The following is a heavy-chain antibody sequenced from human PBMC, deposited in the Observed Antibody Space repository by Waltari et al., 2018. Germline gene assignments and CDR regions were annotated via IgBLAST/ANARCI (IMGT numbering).Heavy chain of an antibody. D-gene: IGHD1-26*01. J-gene: IGHJ4*02. CDR3: ARGPVGATPFDY. Sequence: EVQLVESGGVVVQPGGSLRLSCAASGFTFDDYTMHWVRQAPGKGLEWVSRISWDGGSTYYADSGKCRFTISRDNAKNSLYLQMNSLRAEDTAVYYCARGPVGATPFDYWGQGTLVTVSS. CDR1: GFTFDDYT. V-gene: IGHV3-43*01. CDR2: ISWDGGST.